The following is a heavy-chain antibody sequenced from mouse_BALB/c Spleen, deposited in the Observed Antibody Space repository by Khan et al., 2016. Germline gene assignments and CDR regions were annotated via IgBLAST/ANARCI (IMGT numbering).Heavy chain of an antibody. CDR2: ARNKANGFTA. CDR3: ARDLYDDYYWYLDV. CDR1: GFTFTDYY. V-gene: IGHV7-3*02. D-gene: IGHD2-3*01. Sequence: EVELVESGGGLVQPGGSLRLSCTTSGFTFTDYYMSWVRQPPGEALEWLGFARNKANGFTAESSASVKGRFTISRDNSQSILYLQMNTLRPEDSATYYCARDLYDDYYWYLDVWGAGTTVTVSS. J-gene: IGHJ1*01.